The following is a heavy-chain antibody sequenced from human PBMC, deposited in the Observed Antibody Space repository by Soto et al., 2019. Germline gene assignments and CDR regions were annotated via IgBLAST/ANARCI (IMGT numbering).Heavy chain of an antibody. Sequence: NPGGSLRLSCAASGFTFSSYSMNWVRQAPGKGLEWVSSISSSSSYIYYADSVKGRFTISRDNAKNSLYLQMNSLRAEDTAVYYCAREEDVRGVIIPQFSYWGQGTLVTVSS. D-gene: IGHD3-10*01. CDR3: AREEDVRGVIIPQFSY. V-gene: IGHV3-21*01. J-gene: IGHJ4*02. CDR2: ISSSSSYI. CDR1: GFTFSSYS.